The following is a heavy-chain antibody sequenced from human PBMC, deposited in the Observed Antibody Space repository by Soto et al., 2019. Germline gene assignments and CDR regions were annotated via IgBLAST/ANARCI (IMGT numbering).Heavy chain of an antibody. CDR3: ARQIYDSDTGPNSPYSIDS. J-gene: IGHJ4*02. Sequence: PGESLKISCKGSGYSFAGYWITWVRQKPGKGLEWMGRIDPSDSQTYYSPSFRGHVTISATKSITTVFLQWSSLRASDTAMYYCARQIYDSDTGPNSPYSIDSWGQAPPVTVSS. CDR1: GYSFAGYW. D-gene: IGHD3-22*01. V-gene: IGHV5-10-1*01. CDR2: IDPSDSQT.